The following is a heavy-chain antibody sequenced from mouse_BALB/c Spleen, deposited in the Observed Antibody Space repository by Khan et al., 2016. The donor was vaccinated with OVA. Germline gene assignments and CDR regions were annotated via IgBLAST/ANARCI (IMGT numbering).Heavy chain of an antibody. J-gene: IGHJ2*01. V-gene: IGHV14-1*02. Sequence: VQLQQSGAELVRPGALVKLSCKASGFNIKGYYIHWVKQRPEQGLEWIGWIDPENGNTEYDPRFQGKASITADTSSNTAYLQLSSLTSEDTAVSYYPRSILANYVYWGQGTTLTVSS. CDR2: IDPENGNT. CDR3: PRSILANYVY. D-gene: IGHD2-3*01. CDR1: GFNIKGYY.